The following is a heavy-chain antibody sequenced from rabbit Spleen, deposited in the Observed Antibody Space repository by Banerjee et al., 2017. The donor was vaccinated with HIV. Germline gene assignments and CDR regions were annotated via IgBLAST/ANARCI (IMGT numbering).Heavy chain of an antibody. CDR3: ARDLVAVIGWNFNL. Sequence: QSLEESGGDLVKPGASLTLTCTASGFSLNNNYYMCWVRQAPGKGLEWIACINIVTGKSVYASWALGRFIMSRTSSTTVTLQMTSLTVADTATYFCARDLVAVIGWNFNLWGPGTLVTVS. CDR1: GFSLNNNYY. D-gene: IGHD1-1*01. V-gene: IGHV1S40*01. CDR2: INIVTGKS. J-gene: IGHJ4*01.